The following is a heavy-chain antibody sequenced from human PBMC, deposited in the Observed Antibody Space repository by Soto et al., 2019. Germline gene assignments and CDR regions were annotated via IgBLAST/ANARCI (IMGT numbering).Heavy chain of an antibody. CDR2: ISHDGSNK. Sequence: QVQLVESGGGVVQPGRSLRLSCAASGFTFSSYGMHWVRQAPGKGLEWVAVISHDGSNKYYADSVKGRFTISRDNSKKTLYVQMNSLRAEDTAVYYCAKEVWSGPMDVWGQGTTVTVSS. V-gene: IGHV3-30*18. D-gene: IGHD3-3*01. J-gene: IGHJ6*02. CDR1: GFTFSSYG. CDR3: AKEVWSGPMDV.